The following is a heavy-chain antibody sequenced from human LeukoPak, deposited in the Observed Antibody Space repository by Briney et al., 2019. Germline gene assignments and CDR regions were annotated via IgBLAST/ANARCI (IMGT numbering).Heavy chain of an antibody. CDR2: INHSGST. Sequence: PSETLSLTCAVYGGSFSGYYWSWIRQPPGKGLEWIGEINHSGSTNYNPSLKSRVTISVDTSKNQFSLKLSSVTAADTAVYYCARRGGSSLEAFDIWGQGTMVTVSS. CDR3: ARRGGSSLEAFDI. D-gene: IGHD3-10*01. V-gene: IGHV4-34*01. CDR1: GGSFSGYY. J-gene: IGHJ3*02.